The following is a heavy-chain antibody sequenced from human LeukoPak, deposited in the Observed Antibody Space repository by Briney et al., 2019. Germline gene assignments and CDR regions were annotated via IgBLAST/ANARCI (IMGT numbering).Heavy chain of an antibody. CDR2: IYSGGST. D-gene: IGHD3-22*01. Sequence: GGSLRLSCAASGFTVSGNYMSWVRQAPGKGLEWVSVIYSGGSTYYADSVKGRFTISRDNSKNTLYLQMNSLRAEDTAVYYCAGGAYYYDSSGPYWGQGTLVTVSS. CDR3: AGGAYYYDSSGPY. V-gene: IGHV3-53*01. J-gene: IGHJ4*02. CDR1: GFTVSGNY.